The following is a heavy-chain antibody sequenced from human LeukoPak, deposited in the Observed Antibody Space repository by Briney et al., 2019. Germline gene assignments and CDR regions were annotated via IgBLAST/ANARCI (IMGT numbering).Heavy chain of an antibody. CDR1: GGSFSGCY. Sequence: SETLSLTCAVYGGSFSGCYRSWIRQPPGKGLEWIGEINHSGSTNYNPSLKSRVTISVDTSKNQFSLKLSSVTAADTAVYYCARRGLASFVIWGQGTLVTVSS. V-gene: IGHV4-34*01. J-gene: IGHJ4*02. D-gene: IGHD3-16*02. CDR3: ARRGLASFVI. CDR2: INHSGST.